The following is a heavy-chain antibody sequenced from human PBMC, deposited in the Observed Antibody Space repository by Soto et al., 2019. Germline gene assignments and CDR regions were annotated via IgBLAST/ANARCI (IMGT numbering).Heavy chain of an antibody. Sequence: SETLSLTCTVSGGSINSYCWSWTRQPPGKGLEWIAYIFDSGNANYNPSLKSRVTISVDTSKNQFSLKLTSVTAADTAVYYCARHRRTTVAKFYFDNWGQGALVTV. CDR2: IFDSGNA. CDR1: GGSINSYC. V-gene: IGHV4-59*08. J-gene: IGHJ4*02. CDR3: ARHRRTTVAKFYFDN. D-gene: IGHD4-4*01.